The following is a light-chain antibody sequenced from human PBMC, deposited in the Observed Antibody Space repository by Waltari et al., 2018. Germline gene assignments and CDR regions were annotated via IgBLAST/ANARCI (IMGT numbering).Light chain of an antibody. Sequence: SSELTQPSSVSVSPGQTARITCSGDMLPKKYTRWFQQKPGQAPVLFLYQDSARPSGIRERFSGSSSGTTVTLTISGAQVEDEADYYCYSTTDNNLGVFGPGTRVTVL. V-gene: IGLV3-27*01. CDR1: MLPKKY. CDR3: YSTTDNNLGV. CDR2: QDS. J-gene: IGLJ1*01.